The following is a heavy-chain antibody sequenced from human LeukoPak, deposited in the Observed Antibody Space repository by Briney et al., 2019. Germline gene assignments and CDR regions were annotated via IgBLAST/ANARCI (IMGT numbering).Heavy chain of an antibody. V-gene: IGHV1-3*01. D-gene: IGHD2-2*01. CDR1: GYTFTSYA. CDR2: INAGSGNT. J-gene: IGHJ4*02. Sequence: ASVKVSCKASGYTFTSYAMHWVRQAPGQRLEWMGWINAGSGNTKYSQKFQGRVTITRDTSASTAYMELSSLRSEDTAVYYCARVYPYCSSTSCYEAFDYWGQGTLVTVSS. CDR3: ARVYPYCSSTSCYEAFDY.